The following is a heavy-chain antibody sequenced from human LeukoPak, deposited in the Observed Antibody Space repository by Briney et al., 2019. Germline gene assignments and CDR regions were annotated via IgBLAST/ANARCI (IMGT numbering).Heavy chain of an antibody. CDR1: GAAITNYY. D-gene: IGHD2-2*01. CDR2: IYHSGSP. V-gene: IGHV4-59*01. CDR3: AGSTSGNYFNY. J-gene: IGHJ4*02. Sequence: SETLSLTCSVSGAAITNYYWSWIRQPPGKGLEWIGHIYHSGSPNYNPSLKSRVPISLDTSKNQFSLKLSSLTAADTAVYYCAGSTSGNYFNYWGQGTLVTVSS.